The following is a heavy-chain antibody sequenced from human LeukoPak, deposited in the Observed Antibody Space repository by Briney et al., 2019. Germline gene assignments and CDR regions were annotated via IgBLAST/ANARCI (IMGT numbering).Heavy chain of an antibody. V-gene: IGHV1-3*01. CDR1: GYTFTGYY. J-gene: IGHJ4*02. D-gene: IGHD5-12*01. Sequence: ASVKVSCKASGYTFTGYYMHWVRQAPGQGLEWMGWINADNGNTKYSQKFKGRVTITRDTSASTAYMELSSLRSEDTAVYYCARDVDIVATAPGDYWGQGTLVTVSS. CDR3: ARDVDIVATAPGDY. CDR2: INADNGNT.